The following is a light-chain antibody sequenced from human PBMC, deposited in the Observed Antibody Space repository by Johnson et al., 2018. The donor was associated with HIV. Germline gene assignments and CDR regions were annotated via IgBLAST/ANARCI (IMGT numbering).Light chain of an antibody. V-gene: IGLV1-51*01. CDR1: SSNIGNNY. J-gene: IGLJ1*01. CDR3: GTWDSSLSAGRV. CDR2: DNN. Sequence: QAVLTQPPSVSAAAGQNVSISCSGSSSNIGNNYVSWYQQLPGTAPKLLIYDNNKRPSGIPDRFSGSKSGTSATLGITGLQTGDEADYYCGTWDSSLSAGRVFGTGTKVTVL.